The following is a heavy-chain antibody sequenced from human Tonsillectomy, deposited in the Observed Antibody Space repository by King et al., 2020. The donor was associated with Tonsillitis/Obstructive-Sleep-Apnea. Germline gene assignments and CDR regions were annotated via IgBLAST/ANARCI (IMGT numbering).Heavy chain of an antibody. Sequence: VQLVESGGGLVQPGGSLRLSCAASGFTFSSYAMSWVRQAPGKGLEWVSAISGSDGRTYYADSVKGRFTISRDNSKNTLSVQMNSLRFEDTAVYYCAKEEVGPTAGYYFGHWGQGTLVTVAS. V-gene: IGHV3-23*04. CDR2: ISGSDGRT. CDR1: GFTFSSYA. D-gene: IGHD1-26*01. CDR3: AKEEVGPTAGYYFGH. J-gene: IGHJ4*02.